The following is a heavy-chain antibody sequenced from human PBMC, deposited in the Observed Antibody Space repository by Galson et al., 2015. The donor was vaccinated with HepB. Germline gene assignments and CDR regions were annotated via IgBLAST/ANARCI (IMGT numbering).Heavy chain of an antibody. CDR2: IYPGDSDT. Sequence: QSGAEVKKPGESLKISCKGSGYSFTSYWIGWVRQMPGKGLEWMGIIYPGDSDTRYSPSFQGQVTISADKSISTAYLQWSSLKASDTAMYYCARMTTVVIPFPKYCDYWGQGTLVTVSS. D-gene: IGHD4-23*01. J-gene: IGHJ4*02. CDR1: GYSFTSYW. CDR3: ARMTTVVIPFPKYCDY. V-gene: IGHV5-51*01.